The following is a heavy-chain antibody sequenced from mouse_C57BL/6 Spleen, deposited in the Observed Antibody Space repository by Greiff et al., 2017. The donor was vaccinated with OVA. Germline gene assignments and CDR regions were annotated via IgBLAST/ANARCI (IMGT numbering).Heavy chain of an antibody. CDR1: GYAFSSSW. V-gene: IGHV1-82*01. J-gene: IGHJ3*01. CDR2: IYPGDGDT. Sequence: QVQLQQSGPELVKPGASVKISCKASGYAFSSSWMNWVKQRPGKGLEWIGRIYPGDGDTNYNGKFKGKATLTADKSSSTAYMQLSSLTSEDSAVYFGAREAHYYGSSAWFAYWGQGTLVTVSA. CDR3: AREAHYYGSSAWFAY. D-gene: IGHD1-1*01.